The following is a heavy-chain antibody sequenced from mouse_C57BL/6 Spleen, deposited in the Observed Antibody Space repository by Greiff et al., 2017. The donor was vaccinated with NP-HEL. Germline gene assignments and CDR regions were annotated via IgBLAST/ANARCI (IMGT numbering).Heavy chain of an antibody. Sequence: VQLVESGAELAKPGASVKLSCKASGYTFTSYCMHWVKQRPGQGLEWIGYLNPSSGYPQYNQKFNDKATLTADNSSSTAYMQLCSLTYEDSAVYYCARGYTVVAPFGAMDYWGQGTSVTVSS. D-gene: IGHD1-1*01. CDR1: GYTFTSYC. V-gene: IGHV1-7*01. J-gene: IGHJ4*01. CDR3: ARGYTVVAPFGAMDY. CDR2: LNPSSGYP.